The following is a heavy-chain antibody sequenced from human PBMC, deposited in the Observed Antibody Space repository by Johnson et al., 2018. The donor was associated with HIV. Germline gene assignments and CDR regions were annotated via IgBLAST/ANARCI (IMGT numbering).Heavy chain of an antibody. D-gene: IGHD2-21*02. V-gene: IGHV3-30*04. CDR1: GFTFSSYA. Sequence: VQLVESGGGVVQPGRSLRLSCAASGFTFSSYAMHCVRQAPGKGLEWVAVISYDGSNKYYADSVKGRFTISRDNAKNTLYLEMKSLRVDDTAVYYCVRDDYAFHIWGQGTMVTVSS. J-gene: IGHJ3*02. CDR2: ISYDGSNK. CDR3: VRDDYAFHI.